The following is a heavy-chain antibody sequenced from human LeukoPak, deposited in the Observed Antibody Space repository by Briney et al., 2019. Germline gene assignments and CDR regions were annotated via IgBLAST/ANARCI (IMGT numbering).Heavy chain of an antibody. J-gene: IGHJ2*01. CDR3: ARVYSGSWYFDL. D-gene: IGHD5-12*01. V-gene: IGHV3-48*03. CDR1: GFTFSSYE. Sequence: PGGSLRLSCAASGFTFSSYEMNWVRQAPGKGLEWVSYISSSGSTIYYADSVKGRFTISRDNAKNSLYLQMNSLRAEDTAVYYCARVYSGSWYFDLWGRGTVVTVSS. CDR2: ISSSGSTI.